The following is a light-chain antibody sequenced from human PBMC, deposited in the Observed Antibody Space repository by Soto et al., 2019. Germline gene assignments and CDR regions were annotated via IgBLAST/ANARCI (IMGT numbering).Light chain of an antibody. Sequence: QSALTQPASVSGSPGQSITISCTETSSDVGVSTYVSWYQQHPGKAPKIMIYDVTNRPSGVSDRFSGSKSGNTASLTISGLQAEDEADYYCSLYRGTNKELFGGGTKLTVL. J-gene: IGLJ2*01. CDR3: SLYRGTNKEL. CDR1: SSDVGVSTY. V-gene: IGLV2-14*03. CDR2: DVT.